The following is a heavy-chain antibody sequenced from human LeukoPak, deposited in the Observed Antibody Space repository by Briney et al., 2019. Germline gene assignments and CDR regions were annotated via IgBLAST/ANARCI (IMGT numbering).Heavy chain of an antibody. CDR2: IYYTGST. V-gene: IGHV4-59*08. J-gene: IGHJ4*02. CDR3: ARGGYSGYDYLDY. D-gene: IGHD5-12*01. Sequence: SETLSLTCTVSGASISSYYWSWIRQPPGKGLEWIGYIYYTGSTYYNPSLKSRLTISVDTSKNQFSLKLTSVTAADTAVYYCARGGYSGYDYLDYWGQGTLVTVSS. CDR1: GASISSYY.